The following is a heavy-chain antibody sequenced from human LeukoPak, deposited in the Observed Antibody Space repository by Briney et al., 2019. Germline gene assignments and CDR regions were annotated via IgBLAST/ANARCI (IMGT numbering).Heavy chain of an antibody. CDR3: ARDKVMGATYFDY. J-gene: IGHJ4*02. Sequence: PGGSLRLSCAASGFTFSSYWMSWVRQVPGKGLEWVANIKQGGSEKYYVDSVKGRFTISRDNARNSLYLQMDGLRAEDTALYYCARDKVMGATYFDYWGQGTLVTVSS. V-gene: IGHV3-7*01. CDR2: IKQGGSEK. CDR1: GFTFSSYW. D-gene: IGHD1-26*01.